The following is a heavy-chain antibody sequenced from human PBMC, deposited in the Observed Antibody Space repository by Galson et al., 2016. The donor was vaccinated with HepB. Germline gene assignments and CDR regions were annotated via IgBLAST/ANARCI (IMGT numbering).Heavy chain of an antibody. CDR1: GDSVSSNSAT. Sequence: CAISGDSVSSNSATWNWIRQSPSRGLEWLGRTYYKSKWYTDYAVSVKSRITINADTPKNLFSLQLRSVTPEDTAVYYCARDVEWYDPWGQGILVTVSS. CDR2: TYYKSKWYT. D-gene: IGHD1-1*01. J-gene: IGHJ5*02. V-gene: IGHV6-1*01. CDR3: ARDVEWYDP.